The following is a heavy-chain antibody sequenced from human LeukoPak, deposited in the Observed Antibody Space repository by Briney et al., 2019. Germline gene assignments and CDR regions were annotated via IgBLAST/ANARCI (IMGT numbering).Heavy chain of an antibody. CDR1: GGSISSYY. V-gene: IGHV4-59*01. Sequence: PSETLSLTCPVSGGSISSYYWSWSRQPPGKGLEGIGYIYYSGSTNYNPSLKRRVTISVENTKKHISLKLSSVTAQDTAVYYCARAHPDFWSGYLIQNWFDPWGQGTLVTVSS. CDR2: IYYSGST. CDR3: ARAHPDFWSGYLIQNWFDP. J-gene: IGHJ5*02. D-gene: IGHD3-3*01.